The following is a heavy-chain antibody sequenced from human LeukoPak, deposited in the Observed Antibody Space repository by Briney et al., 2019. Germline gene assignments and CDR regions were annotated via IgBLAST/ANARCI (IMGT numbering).Heavy chain of an antibody. D-gene: IGHD5/OR15-5a*01. CDR3: ARDAVSTTTVGGIDY. Sequence: ASVKVSCKASGYTFTNHGISLVRQAPGQGLEWMGWISGYSGNTKYAEKIQGRVTMTTDTSTSTTYMELRSLRSDDTAVYYCARDAVSTTTVGGIDYWGQGTLVTVSS. V-gene: IGHV1-18*01. CDR2: ISGYSGNT. CDR1: GYTFTNHG. J-gene: IGHJ4*02.